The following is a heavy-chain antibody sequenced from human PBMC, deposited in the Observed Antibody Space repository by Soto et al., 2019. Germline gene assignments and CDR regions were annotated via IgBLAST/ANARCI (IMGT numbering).Heavy chain of an antibody. J-gene: IGHJ6*02. CDR3: ARGAGPTATSYSYGLDV. V-gene: IGHV3-72*01. CDR1: DFTFSDHY. CDR2: TRKRDKSHTT. Sequence: GGSLRLSCAAFDFTFSDHYMDWVRQAPGKGLEWVGRTRKRDKSHTTEYAASVKGRFTISRDDSKSSLYLQMNSLKTEDTAVYYCARGAGPTATSYSYGLDVWGQGTTVTVSS. D-gene: IGHD1-26*01.